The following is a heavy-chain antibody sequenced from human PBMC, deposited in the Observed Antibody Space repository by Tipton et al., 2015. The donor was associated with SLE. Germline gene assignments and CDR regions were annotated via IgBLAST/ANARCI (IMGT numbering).Heavy chain of an antibody. Sequence: LRLSCSVYDGSFSGYYWTWIRQPPGKGLEWIGEINHSGSTNYNPSLKSRVTISIDTSKNQFSLKLRSVTAADTATYYCAREGGGPDYWGQGTLVTVSS. V-gene: IGHV4-34*01. CDR3: AREGGGPDY. CDR2: INHSGST. J-gene: IGHJ4*02. CDR1: DGSFSGYY. D-gene: IGHD1-26*01.